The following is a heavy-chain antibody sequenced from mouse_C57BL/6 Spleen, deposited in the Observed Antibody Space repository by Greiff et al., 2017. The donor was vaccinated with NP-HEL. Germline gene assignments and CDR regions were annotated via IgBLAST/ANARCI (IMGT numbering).Heavy chain of an antibody. D-gene: IGHD2-10*02. CDR2: IDPSDSET. J-gene: IGHJ1*03. CDR1: GYTFTSYW. CDR3: ARVYGIYWYFDV. Sequence: QVHVKQPGAELVRPGSSVKLSCKASGYTFTSYWMHWVKQRPIQGLEWIGNIDPSDSETHYNQKFKDKATLTVDKSSSTAYMQLSSLTSEDSAVYYCARVYGIYWYFDVWGTGTTVTVSS. V-gene: IGHV1-52*01.